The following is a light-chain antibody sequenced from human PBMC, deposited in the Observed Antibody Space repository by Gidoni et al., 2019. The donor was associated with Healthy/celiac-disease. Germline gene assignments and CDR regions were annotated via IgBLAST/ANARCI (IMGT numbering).Light chain of an antibody. CDR2: WAS. J-gene: IGKJ2*01. V-gene: IGKV4-1*01. Sequence: DIVMTQSPYSLAVSLGERATINCQSSQIVLYSSNNKNYLAWYQQKPGQPPKLLIYWASTRESGVPDRFSGSGSGTDFTLTISSLQAEDVAVYYCQQYYSTLYTFGQGTKLEIK. CDR3: QQYYSTLYT. CDR1: QIVLYSSNNKNY.